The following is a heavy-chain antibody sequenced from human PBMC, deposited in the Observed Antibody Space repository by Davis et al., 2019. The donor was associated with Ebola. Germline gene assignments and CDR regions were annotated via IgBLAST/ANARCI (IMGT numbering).Heavy chain of an antibody. D-gene: IGHD3-10*01. Sequence: SVKVSCKVSGGTFSSYAISWVRQAPGQGLEWMGGIIPIIETAHYAQKFQGRVMITADKSTFTAYMELSSLRSEDTAVYFCARGVYGSGSYFYYYYGLDVWGQGTTVTVSS. CDR1: GGTFSSYA. J-gene: IGHJ6*01. CDR2: IIPIIETA. CDR3: ARGVYGSGSYFYYYYGLDV. V-gene: IGHV1-69*06.